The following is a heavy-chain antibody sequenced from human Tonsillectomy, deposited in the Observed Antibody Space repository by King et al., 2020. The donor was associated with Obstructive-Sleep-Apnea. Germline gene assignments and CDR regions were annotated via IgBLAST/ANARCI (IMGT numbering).Heavy chain of an antibody. J-gene: IGHJ5*02. Sequence: VQLQQWGAGLLKPSETLSLTCAVYGGSFCGYYWSWIRQPPGKGLEWMGEINHSGSTNYNPSLKSRVTISVDTSKNQFSLKLSSVTAAYTAVYYCARGQNIVPTRGWFDPWGQGTLVTVSS. CDR3: ARGQNIVPTRGWFDP. D-gene: IGHD5-12*01. CDR2: INHSGST. V-gene: IGHV4-34*01. CDR1: GGSFCGYY.